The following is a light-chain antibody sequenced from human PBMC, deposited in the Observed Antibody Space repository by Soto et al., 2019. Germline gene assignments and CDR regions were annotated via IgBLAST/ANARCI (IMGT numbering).Light chain of an antibody. CDR3: QQYNSYSRT. Sequence: DIQMTQSPSTLSASVGDRVTITCRASQSISSWLAWYQQKPGKATKLLIYKASSLESGVPSRFSGSGSGTEFTLTISSLQPDDFATYYCQQYNSYSRTFGQGTQVEIK. CDR1: QSISSW. J-gene: IGKJ1*01. CDR2: KAS. V-gene: IGKV1-5*03.